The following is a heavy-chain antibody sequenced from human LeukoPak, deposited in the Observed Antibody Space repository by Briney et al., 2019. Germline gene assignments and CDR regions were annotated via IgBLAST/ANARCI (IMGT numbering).Heavy chain of an antibody. J-gene: IGHJ4*02. V-gene: IGHV3-21*01. D-gene: IGHD5-18*01. Sequence: GGSLRLSCAASGFTFRSYAMHWVRQAPGKGLEWVSSISSSSSYIYYADSVKGRFTISRDNAKNSLYLQMNSLRAEDTAVYHCARVRGYSYGYWDYWGQGTLVTVSS. CDR3: ARVRGYSYGYWDY. CDR1: GFTFRSYA. CDR2: ISSSSSYI.